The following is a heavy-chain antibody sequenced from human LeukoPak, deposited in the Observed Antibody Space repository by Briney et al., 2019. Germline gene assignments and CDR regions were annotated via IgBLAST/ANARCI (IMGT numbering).Heavy chain of an antibody. J-gene: IGHJ4*02. CDR3: AKLAPSRKLLEWLSCFDY. CDR2: IYENGGTT. V-gene: IGHV3-23*01. Sequence: PGGSLRLSCVGSGFTFRSHAMSWVRQAPEKGLEFVSGIYENGGTTYYADSVKGRFIISRDNSKNTLYLQMNSLRAEDTAVYHCAKLAPSRKLLEWLSCFDYWGQGTLVTVSS. CDR1: GFTFRSHA. D-gene: IGHD3-3*01.